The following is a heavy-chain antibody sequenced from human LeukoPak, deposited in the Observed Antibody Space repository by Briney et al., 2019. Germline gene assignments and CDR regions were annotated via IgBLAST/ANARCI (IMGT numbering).Heavy chain of an antibody. CDR2: IIPIFGTA. V-gene: IGHV1-69*13. Sequence: SVKVSCKASGGTFSSYAISWVRQAPGQGLEWMGGIIPIFGTANYAQKFQGRVTITADESTSTAYMELSSLRSEDTAVYYRARGAPSRLPAAFNWFDPWGQGTLVTVSS. CDR3: ARGAPSRLPAAFNWFDP. CDR1: GGTFSSYA. D-gene: IGHD2-2*01. J-gene: IGHJ5*02.